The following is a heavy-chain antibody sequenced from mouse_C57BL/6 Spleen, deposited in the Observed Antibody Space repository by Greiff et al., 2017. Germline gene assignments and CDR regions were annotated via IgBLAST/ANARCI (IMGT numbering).Heavy chain of an antibody. J-gene: IGHJ2*01. CDR3: TRDGAGNFDY. CDR1: GFTFSSYA. Sequence: EVMLVESGEGLVKPGGSLKLSCAASGFTFSSYAMSWVRQTPEKRLEWVAYISSGGDYIYYADTVKGRSTISRDNTRNTLYLQMSSLKSEDTAMYYCTRDGAGNFDYWGQGTTLTVSS. D-gene: IGHD3-3*01. V-gene: IGHV5-9-1*02. CDR2: ISSGGDYI.